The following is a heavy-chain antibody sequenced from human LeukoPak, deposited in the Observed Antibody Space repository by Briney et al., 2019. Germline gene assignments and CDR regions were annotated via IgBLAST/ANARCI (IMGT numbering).Heavy chain of an antibody. CDR2: ISGSGGST. J-gene: IGHJ3*02. Sequence: GGSLRLPCAASGFTFSSYAMSWVRQAPGKGLEWVSAISGSGGSTYYADSVKGRFTISRDNSKNTLYLQMNSLRAEDTAVYYCAKDGGIAVAGPVAFDIWGHGTMVTVSS. CDR1: GFTFSSYA. CDR3: AKDGGIAVAGPVAFDI. V-gene: IGHV3-23*01. D-gene: IGHD6-19*01.